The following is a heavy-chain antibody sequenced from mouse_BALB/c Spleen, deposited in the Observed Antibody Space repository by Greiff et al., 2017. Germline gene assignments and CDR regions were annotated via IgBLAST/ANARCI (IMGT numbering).Heavy chain of an antibody. J-gene: IGHJ3*01. Sequence: EVQRVESGPGLVKPSQSLSLTCSVTGYSITSGYYWNWIRQFPGNKLEWMGYISYDGSNNYNPSLKNRISITRDTSKNQFFLKLNSVTTEDTATYYCARDLYYGNPAWFAYWGQGTLVTVSA. V-gene: IGHV3-6*02. CDR2: ISYDGSN. CDR3: ARDLYYGNPAWFAY. CDR1: GYSITSGYY. D-gene: IGHD2-1*01.